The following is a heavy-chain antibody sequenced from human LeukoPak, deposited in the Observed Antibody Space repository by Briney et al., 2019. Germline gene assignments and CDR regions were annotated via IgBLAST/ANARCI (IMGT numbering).Heavy chain of an antibody. V-gene: IGHV3-23*01. CDR3: AKLFRTSDY. CDR2: IGGSGAGT. J-gene: IGHJ4*02. CDR1: GFTFSSYD. Sequence: GRSLRLSCAASGFTFSSYDMSWVRQAPGKGLEWVSGIGGSGAGTYYADSVKGRFTISRDNSKNTLYLQMNSLRAEDAAVYYCAKLFRTSDYWGQGTLVTVSS. D-gene: IGHD1-1*01.